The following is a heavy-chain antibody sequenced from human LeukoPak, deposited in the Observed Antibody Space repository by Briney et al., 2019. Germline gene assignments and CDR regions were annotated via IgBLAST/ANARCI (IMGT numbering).Heavy chain of an antibody. CDR2: ISWDSGSI. V-gene: IGHV3-9*01. CDR1: GFTFDDYA. J-gene: IGHJ2*01. Sequence: PGGSLRLSCAASGFTFDDYAMHWVRQVPGKGLEWVSGISWDSGSIGYADSVKGRFTMSRDNAKNSLYLQMNSLRAEDTALYYCAKEGDVTTVGLPLWYFDLWGRGTLVTVSS. CDR3: AKEGDVTTVGLPLWYFDL. D-gene: IGHD4-23*01.